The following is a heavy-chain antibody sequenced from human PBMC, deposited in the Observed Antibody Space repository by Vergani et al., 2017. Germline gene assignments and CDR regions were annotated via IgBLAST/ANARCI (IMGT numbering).Heavy chain of an antibody. Sequence: QVQLVASGGGLVRPGGSLRLSCAASGFIFSDYYMTWLRQTPGKGLEWLAHISDGGETKIYAESLKGRFTVSRDNTKNLLILQMKTLKVDDTATYYCGRKQAPASLMDKPIDIWGQGTLVTVSS. V-gene: IGHV3-11*01. CDR1: GFIFSDYY. D-gene: IGHD2-2*01. CDR2: ISDGGETK. J-gene: IGHJ5*02. CDR3: GRKQAPASLMDKPIDI.